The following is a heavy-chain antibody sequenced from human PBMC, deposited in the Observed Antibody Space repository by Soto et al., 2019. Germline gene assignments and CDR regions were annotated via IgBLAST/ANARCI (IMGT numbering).Heavy chain of an antibody. CDR1: GYIFSNYG. J-gene: IGHJ4*02. CDR2: ISTDNSNT. CDR3: ARSIGLPPVVGYFFDY. V-gene: IGHV1-18*01. Sequence: QVQLVQSGAEVKKPGASVKVSCKASGYIFSNYGFTWVRQAPGQGLEWMGWISTDNSNTNYAQRFQGRVTMTTDTSTNTAYMELRNLSSDDTAVYFCARSIGLPPVVGYFFDYWGQGTLVTVSS. D-gene: IGHD6-19*01.